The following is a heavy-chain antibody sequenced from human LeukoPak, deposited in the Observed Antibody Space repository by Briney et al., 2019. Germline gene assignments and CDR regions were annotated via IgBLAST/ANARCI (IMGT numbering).Heavy chain of an antibody. CDR1: GFTFSSYS. Sequence: GGSLRLSCAASGFTFSSYSMNWVRQAPGKGLEWVSSISSSSSYIYYADSVKGRFTISRDNAKNSLYLQMNSLRAEDTAVYYCAKDLESGVYAMDYYYYMDVRGKGTTVTVSS. J-gene: IGHJ6*03. CDR2: ISSSSSYI. D-gene: IGHD2-8*01. V-gene: IGHV3-21*04. CDR3: AKDLESGVYAMDYYYYMDV.